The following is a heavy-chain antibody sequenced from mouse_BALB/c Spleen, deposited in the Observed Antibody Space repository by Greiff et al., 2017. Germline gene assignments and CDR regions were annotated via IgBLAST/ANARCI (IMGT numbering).Heavy chain of an antibody. J-gene: IGHJ4*01. D-gene: IGHD2-14*01. CDR3: ARSSINDRYDGNAMDY. CDR1: GFSLTSYG. V-gene: IGHV2-9*02. Sequence: VQLQESGPGLVAPSQSLSITCTVSGFSLTSYGVHWVRQPPGKGLEWLGVIWAGGSTNYNSALMSRLSISKDNSKSQVFLKMNSLQTDDTAMYYCARSSINDRYDGNAMDYWGQGTSVTVSS. CDR2: IWAGGST.